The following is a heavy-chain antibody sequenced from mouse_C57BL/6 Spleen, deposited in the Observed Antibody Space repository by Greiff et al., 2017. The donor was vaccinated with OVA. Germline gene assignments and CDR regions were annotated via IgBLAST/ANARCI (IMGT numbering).Heavy chain of an antibody. D-gene: IGHD1-1*01. J-gene: IGHJ2*01. CDR3: ASYGSSYYFDY. V-gene: IGHV5-17*01. Sequence: EVQLVESGGGLVKPGGSLKLSCAASGFTFSDYGMHWVRQAPETGLEWVAYISSGSSTIYYADTVKGRFTISRDNAKNTLCLQMTSLRSEDTAMYYCASYGSSYYFDYWGQGTTLTVSS. CDR1: GFTFSDYG. CDR2: ISSGSSTI.